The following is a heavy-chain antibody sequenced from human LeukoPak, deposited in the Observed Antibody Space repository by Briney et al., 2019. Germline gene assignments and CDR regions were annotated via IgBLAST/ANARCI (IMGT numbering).Heavy chain of an antibody. Sequence: ASVKVSCKASGYTFSSYNYGISWVRQAPGQGLEWMGWINTNTGNPTYAQGFTGRFVFSLDTSVSTAYLQISSLKAEDTAVYYCARDWPHGVIITGSWFDPWGQGTLVTVSS. J-gene: IGHJ5*02. CDR2: INTNTGNP. D-gene: IGHD3-10*01. CDR1: GYTFSSYNYG. CDR3: ARDWPHGVIITGSWFDP. V-gene: IGHV7-4-1*02.